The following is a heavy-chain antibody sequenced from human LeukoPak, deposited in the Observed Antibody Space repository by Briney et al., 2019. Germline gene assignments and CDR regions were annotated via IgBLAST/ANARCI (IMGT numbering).Heavy chain of an antibody. CDR1: GFTFSSYA. CDR3: AKDIRYYDSSGYPGGY. CDR2: ISGSGGST. Sequence: GGSLRLSCAASGFTFSSYAMSWVRQAPGKGLEWVSAISGSGGSTYYADSVKGRFTTSRDNSKNTLYLQMNSLRAEDTAVYYCAKDIRYYDSSGYPGGYWGQGTLVTVSS. D-gene: IGHD3-22*01. J-gene: IGHJ4*02. V-gene: IGHV3-23*01.